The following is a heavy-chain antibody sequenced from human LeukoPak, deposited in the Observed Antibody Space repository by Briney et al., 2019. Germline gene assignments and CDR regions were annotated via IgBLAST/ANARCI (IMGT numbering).Heavy chain of an antibody. V-gene: IGHV3-21*01. CDR1: GFTFSSYS. D-gene: IGHD2-15*01. J-gene: IGHJ4*02. CDR2: VSRTSSHI. CDR3: ARDLAGGGPYYFDY. Sequence: GASLRLSCAASGFTFSSYSMNWVRQAPGKGLEWVSCVSRTSSHIYYADSVRGRFTISRDDATNSLFLQMNSLRAEDTAVYYCARDLAGGGPYYFDYWGEGTLVTVSS.